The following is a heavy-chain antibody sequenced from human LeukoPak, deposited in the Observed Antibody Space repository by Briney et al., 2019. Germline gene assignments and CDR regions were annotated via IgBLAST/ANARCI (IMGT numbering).Heavy chain of an antibody. CDR3: ARRAYYDTSGYYPASGYFDL. V-gene: IGHV4-4*08. CDR2: IYSNGIT. CDR1: GGSIFSYY. D-gene: IGHD3-22*01. J-gene: IGHJ2*01. Sequence: SETLSLTCTVSGGSIFSYYFNWIRQPPGKGLEWIGYIYSNGITNYNPSLRNRGTISIATSKNQFSLRLRSVTAADTAIYYCARRAYYDTSGYYPASGYFDLWGRGTLVTVSS.